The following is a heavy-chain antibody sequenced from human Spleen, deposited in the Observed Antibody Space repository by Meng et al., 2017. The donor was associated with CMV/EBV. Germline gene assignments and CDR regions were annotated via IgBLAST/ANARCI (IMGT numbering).Heavy chain of an antibody. D-gene: IGHD2-2*01. J-gene: IGHJ5*02. V-gene: IGHV3-53*01. CDR3: ARNMRQCSSTSCRNWFDP. CDR2: IYSGGST. Sequence: GESLKISCAASGFTVSSNYMSWVRQAPGKGLEWVSVIYSGGSTYYADSVKGRFTISRDNSKNTLYLQMNSLRDEDTAVYYCARNMRQCSSTSCRNWFDPWGQGTLVTVSS. CDR1: GFTVSSNY.